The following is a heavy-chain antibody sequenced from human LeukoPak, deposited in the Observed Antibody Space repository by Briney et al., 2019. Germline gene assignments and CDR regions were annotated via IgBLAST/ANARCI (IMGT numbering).Heavy chain of an antibody. D-gene: IGHD3-10*01. Sequence: SETLSLTCAVSGGSITSSNWWSWVRQPPGKGLEWIGEIYHSGSTNYNPSLKSRVTISVDTSKNQFSLKLSSVTAADAAVYYCARGLHYYGSGSYFYWGQGTLVTVSS. V-gene: IGHV4-4*02. CDR1: GGSITSSNW. J-gene: IGHJ4*02. CDR3: ARGLHYYGSGSYFY. CDR2: IYHSGST.